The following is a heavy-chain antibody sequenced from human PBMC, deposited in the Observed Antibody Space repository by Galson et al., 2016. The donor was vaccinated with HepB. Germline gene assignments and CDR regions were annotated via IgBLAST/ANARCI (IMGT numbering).Heavy chain of an antibody. CDR2: IKGDGTDM. CDR3: ANGLGYYGDPFEY. J-gene: IGHJ4*02. V-gene: IGHV3-74*01. CDR1: GITFSSCW. D-gene: IGHD3-10*01. Sequence: FLRLSCAASGITFSSCWMHWVRQVPGKGLVWVSRIKGDGTDMFYADSVRGRFTISRDNAKNTLYLQMSSLRVDDTSVYYCANGLGYYGDPFEYWGQGTLVTVSS.